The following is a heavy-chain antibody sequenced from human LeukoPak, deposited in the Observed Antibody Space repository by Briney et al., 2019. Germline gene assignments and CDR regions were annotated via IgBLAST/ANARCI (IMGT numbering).Heavy chain of an antibody. CDR3: ARYKSYGSYIDY. V-gene: IGHV1-46*01. J-gene: IGHJ4*02. Sequence: ASVKVSCKASGYTFTSYYMHWVRQAPGQGLEWMGIISPSGGSTSYAQKFQGRVTMTRDTSTSTAYMELRSLRSDDTAVYYCARYKSYGSYIDYWGQGTLVTVSS. CDR2: ISPSGGST. CDR1: GYTFTSYY. D-gene: IGHD3-16*01.